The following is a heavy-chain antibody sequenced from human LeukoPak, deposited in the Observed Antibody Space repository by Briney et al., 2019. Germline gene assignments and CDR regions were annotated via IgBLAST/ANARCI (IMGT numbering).Heavy chain of an antibody. CDR1: GFTFDDYA. CDR2: ISWNSGSI. D-gene: IGHD6-13*01. J-gene: IGHJ4*02. CDR3: AKDFSSSWPFYYFDY. V-gene: IGHV3-9*01. Sequence: GGSLRLSCAASGFTFDDYAMHWVRQAPGRGLEWVSGISWNSGSIGYADSVKGRFTISRDNAKNSLYLQMNSLRAEDTALYYCAKDFSSSWPFYYFDYWGQGTLVTVSS.